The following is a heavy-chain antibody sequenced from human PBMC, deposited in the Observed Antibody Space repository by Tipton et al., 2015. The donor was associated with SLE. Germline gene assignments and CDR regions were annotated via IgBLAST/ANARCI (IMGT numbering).Heavy chain of an antibody. J-gene: IGHJ1*01. V-gene: IGHV4-39*07. D-gene: IGHD5-12*01. CDR1: GGSISSSSYY. Sequence: TLSLTCTVSGGSISSSSYYWGWIRQPPGKGLEWIGNIYYSGSTYYNPSLKSRVTISVNTPQTRFSLALNSVTAADTAVYYCVVSVGMVAMFGYRGPGNMGNGPPTTPTRPKVFQ. CDR3: VVSVGMVAMFGYRGPGNMGNGPPTTPTRPKVFQ. CDR2: IYYSGST.